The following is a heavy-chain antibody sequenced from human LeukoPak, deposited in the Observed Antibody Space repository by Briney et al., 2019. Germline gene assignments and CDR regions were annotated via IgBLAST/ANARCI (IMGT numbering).Heavy chain of an antibody. CDR1: GGSISSYY. Sequence: SETLSLTCTVSGGSISSYYWSWIRQPAGKGLEWIGRIYTSGSTNYNPSLKSRVTMSVDTSKNQFSLKLSSVTAADTAVYYCARDRYSGSYYVLDDAFDIWGQGTMVTVS. V-gene: IGHV4-4*07. CDR2: IYTSGST. CDR3: ARDRYSGSYYVLDDAFDI. D-gene: IGHD1-26*01. J-gene: IGHJ3*02.